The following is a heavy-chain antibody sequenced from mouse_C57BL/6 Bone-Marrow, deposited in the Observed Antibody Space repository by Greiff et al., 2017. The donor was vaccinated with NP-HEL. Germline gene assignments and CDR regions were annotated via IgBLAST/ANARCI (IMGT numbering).Heavy chain of an antibody. CDR2: IDPSDSET. V-gene: IGHV1-52*01. CDR1: GYTFTSYW. Sequence: QVHVKQPGAELVRPGSSVKLSCKASGYTFTSYWMHWVKQRPIQGLEWIGNIDPSDSETHYNQKFKDKATLTVDKSSSTAYMQLSSLTSEDSAVYYCARTLHYGSSYPFAYWGQGTLVTVSA. D-gene: IGHD1-1*01. J-gene: IGHJ3*01. CDR3: ARTLHYGSSYPFAY.